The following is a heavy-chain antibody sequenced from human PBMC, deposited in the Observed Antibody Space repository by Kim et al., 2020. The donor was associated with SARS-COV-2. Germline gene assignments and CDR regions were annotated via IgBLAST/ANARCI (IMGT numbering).Heavy chain of an antibody. Sequence: SRVTISVDTSKNQFSLKLSSVTAADTAVYYCARRGGWDSSWYQFGWYFDLWGRGTLVTVSS. D-gene: IGHD6-13*01. J-gene: IGHJ2*01. CDR3: ARRGGWDSSWYQFGWYFDL. V-gene: IGHV4-59*08.